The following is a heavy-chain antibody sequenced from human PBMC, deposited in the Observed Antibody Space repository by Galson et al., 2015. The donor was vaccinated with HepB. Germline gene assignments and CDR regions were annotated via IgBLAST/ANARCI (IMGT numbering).Heavy chain of an antibody. J-gene: IGHJ4*02. CDR2: ISSSSSYI. D-gene: IGHD5-18*01. V-gene: IGHV3-21*01. CDR3: ARPIVDTAMANPFDY. CDR1: GFTFSSYS. Sequence: SLRLSCAASGFTFSSYSMNWVRQAPGKGLEWVSSISSSSSYIYYADSVKGRFTISRDNAKNSLYLQMNSLRAEDTAVYCCARPIVDTAMANPFDYWGQGTLVTVSS.